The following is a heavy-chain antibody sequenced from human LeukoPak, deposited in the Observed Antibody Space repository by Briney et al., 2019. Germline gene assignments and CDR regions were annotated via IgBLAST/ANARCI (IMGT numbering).Heavy chain of an antibody. CDR3: ARAPMRRRDGYNRHYEIDY. D-gene: IGHD5-24*01. V-gene: IGHV4-59*01. CDR1: NDSFSNYY. J-gene: IGHJ4*02. CDR2: VYYSDKT. Sequence: SETLSLTCTVSNDSFSNYYWTWLRQSPGKALEWIGYVYYSDKTHYNPSLKSRVFISVDTSQNQFSLRLSSVTAADTAVYYCARAPMRRRDGYNRHYEIDYWGQGTLVTVS.